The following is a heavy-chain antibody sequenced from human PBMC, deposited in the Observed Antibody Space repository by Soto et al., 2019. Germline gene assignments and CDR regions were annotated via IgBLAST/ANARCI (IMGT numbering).Heavy chain of an antibody. J-gene: IGHJ3*02. CDR1: GRSFSGYY. Sequence: SETLSLTCAVYGRSFSGYYWTWIRQSPGTGLEWIREINHSGSTNYNPSLKSRVTISLDTSKNQFSPNLTSLTPADTPLYYRAREEGGYSRCWFAFEIWGQVTMVVVSS. CDR2: INHSGST. CDR3: AREEGGYSRCWFAFEI. V-gene: IGHV4-34*01. D-gene: IGHD6-13*01.